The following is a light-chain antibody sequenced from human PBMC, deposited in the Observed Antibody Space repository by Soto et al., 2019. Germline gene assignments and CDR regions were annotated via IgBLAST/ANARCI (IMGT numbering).Light chain of an antibody. V-gene: IGKV3-20*01. CDR1: QSVSSSY. J-gene: IGKJ2*01. CDR3: QQYGSSPRT. Sequence: EIVLTQSPGTLSLSPGERATLSCRASQSVSSSYLAWYQQKPGQAPRLLIYGASSRATGIPDRFSGSGSGTDLPLTISRLEPEDFAVYYCQQYGSSPRTLGQGTKLEIK. CDR2: GAS.